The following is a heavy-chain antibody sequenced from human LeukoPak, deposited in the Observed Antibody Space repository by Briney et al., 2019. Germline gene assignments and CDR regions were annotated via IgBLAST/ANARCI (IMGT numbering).Heavy chain of an antibody. CDR3: VRRRGYSYDY. CDR1: GFTVSSNY. V-gene: IGHV3-66*01. Sequence: PGGSLRLSCAASGFTVSSNYMSWVRQAPGKGLEWVSVIYSGGDTYYADSVKGRFTISRDNSKTTLDLQMGSLRAEDMAVYYCVRRRGYSYDYWGQGTLVSVSS. CDR2: IYSGGDT. D-gene: IGHD5-18*01. J-gene: IGHJ4*02.